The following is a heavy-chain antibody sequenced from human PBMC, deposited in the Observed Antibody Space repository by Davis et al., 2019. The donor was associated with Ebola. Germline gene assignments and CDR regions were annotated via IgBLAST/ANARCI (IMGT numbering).Heavy chain of an antibody. CDR3: ARRRERYCTDGSCQGFDP. D-gene: IGHD2-15*01. V-gene: IGHV5-51*01. Sequence: GESLKISCKGSGYSFTSYWISWVRQLPGKGLEWMGLIYPGNSKTRYSLSFQGHVTISADKSINTAYLQWSRLQASDTAIYYCARRRERYCTDGSCQGFDPWGQGTLVTVSS. CDR2: IYPGNSKT. CDR1: GYSFTSYW. J-gene: IGHJ5*02.